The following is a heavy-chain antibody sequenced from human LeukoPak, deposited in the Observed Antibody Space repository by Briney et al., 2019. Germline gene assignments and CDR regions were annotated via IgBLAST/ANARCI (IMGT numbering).Heavy chain of an antibody. J-gene: IGHJ4*02. CDR1: GFTFSNAW. CDR2: IKSKTDGGTT. V-gene: IGHV3-15*01. Sequence: PGGSLRLSCAASGFTFSNAWMSWVRQAPGKGLEWVGRIKSKTDGGTTDYAAPVKGRFTISRDDSKNTLYLQMNSLKTEDTAVYYCTTAPRQGRYFDWYPIDYWGQGTLVTVSS. CDR3: TTAPRQGRYFDWYPIDY. D-gene: IGHD3-9*01.